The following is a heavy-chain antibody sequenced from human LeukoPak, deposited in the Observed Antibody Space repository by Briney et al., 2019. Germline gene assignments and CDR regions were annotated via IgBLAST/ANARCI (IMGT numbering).Heavy chain of an antibody. J-gene: IGHJ4*02. CDR2: ITSSGNTI. CDR1: GFTFRSYE. D-gene: IGHD3-22*01. V-gene: IGHV3-48*03. Sequence: GGSLRLSCAASGFTFRSYEMNWVRQAPGKGLEWVSYITSSGNTIYYADSVKGRFTISRGNAKNSLYLQMNSLRAEDTAVYYCARANYYDISGYDYWGQGTLVTVSS. CDR3: ARANYYDISGYDY.